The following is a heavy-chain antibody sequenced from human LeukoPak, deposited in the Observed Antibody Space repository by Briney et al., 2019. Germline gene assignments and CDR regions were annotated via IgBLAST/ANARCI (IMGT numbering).Heavy chain of an antibody. CDR2: ISGSGNNA. CDR3: AKMKVGGPPLTTRTYGMDV. D-gene: IGHD2-15*01. CDR1: GFTFSSYS. V-gene: IGHV3-23*01. J-gene: IGHJ6*02. Sequence: QSGGSLRLSCAASGFTFSSYSMNWVRQAPGKGLEWVSDISGSGNNAYCADSVKGRFTISRDNSKNTLYLQMNSLRAEDTAVYYCAKMKVGGPPLTTRTYGMDVWGQGTTVTVSS.